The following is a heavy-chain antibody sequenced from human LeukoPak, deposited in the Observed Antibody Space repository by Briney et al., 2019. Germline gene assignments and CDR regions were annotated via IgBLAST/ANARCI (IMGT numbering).Heavy chain of an antibody. V-gene: IGHV3-33*06. Sequence: GGSLRLSCAASGFTFSSYGMHWVRQAPGKGLEWVAVIWYDGSNKYYADSVKGRFTISRDNSKNTLDLQMNSLRAEDTAIYYCAKTVVVITFRFDSWGQGSLVTVSS. J-gene: IGHJ4*02. CDR3: AKTVVVITFRFDS. CDR1: GFTFSSYG. D-gene: IGHD2-21*01. CDR2: IWYDGSNK.